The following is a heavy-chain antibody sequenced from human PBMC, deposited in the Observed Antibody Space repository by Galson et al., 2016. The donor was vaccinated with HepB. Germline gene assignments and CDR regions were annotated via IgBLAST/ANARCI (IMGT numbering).Heavy chain of an antibody. D-gene: IGHD2-2*01. J-gene: IGHJ3*02. CDR3: AKDRASVPDAFDI. CDR2: ITGSTGVT. V-gene: IGHV3-23*01. CDR1: GFTFGSYA. Sequence: SLRLSCAASGFTFGSYAMTWVRQAPGKGLEWVSSITGSTGVTYSADSVRGRFTISRDNSKNTLCLQMKSLRAEDTALYYCAKDRASVPDAFDIWGQGTVVTVSS.